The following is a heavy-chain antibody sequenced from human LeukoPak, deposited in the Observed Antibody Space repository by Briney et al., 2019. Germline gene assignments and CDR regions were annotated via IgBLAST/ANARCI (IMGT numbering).Heavy chain of an antibody. J-gene: IGHJ4*02. CDR2: VDPEDGEK. V-gene: IGHV1-69-2*01. CDR3: AKVQAPLPAYSSGWYDY. Sequence: ASVKISCKASGYTFTDYYMHWVQQAPGKGLEWMGRVDPEDGEKIYEEKFQGRVTITTDTSTDTAYMELSSLRSEDTAVYYCAKVQAPLPAYSSGWYDYWGQGTLVTVSS. CDR1: GYTFTDYY. D-gene: IGHD6-19*01.